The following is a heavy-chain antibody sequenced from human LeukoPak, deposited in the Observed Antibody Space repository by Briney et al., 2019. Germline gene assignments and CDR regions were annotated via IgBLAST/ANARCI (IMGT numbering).Heavy chain of an antibody. V-gene: IGHV3-48*01. CDR1: GFTFSSYS. CDR2: ISSSSSTI. D-gene: IGHD1-7*01. Sequence: GGSLRLSCAASGFTFSSYSMNWVRQAPGKGLEWVSYISSSSSTIYYADSVKGRFTTSRDNAKNSLYLQMNSLRAEDTAVYYCARDGGWNYVDYYYGMDVWGQGTTVTVSS. CDR3: ARDGGWNYVDYYYGMDV. J-gene: IGHJ6*02.